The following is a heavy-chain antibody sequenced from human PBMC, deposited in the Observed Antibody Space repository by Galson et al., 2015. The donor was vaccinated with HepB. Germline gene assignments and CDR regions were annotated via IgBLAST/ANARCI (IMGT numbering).Heavy chain of an antibody. D-gene: IGHD5-24*01. CDR3: ARVRRRDGYNFDI. Sequence: SVKVSCKASGYTFTSYGISWVRQAPGQGLEWMGWISAYNGNTNYAQKLQGRVTMTTDTSTSTAYMELRSLGSDDTAVHYCARVRRRDGYNFDIWGQGTMVTVSS. CDR2: ISAYNGNT. CDR1: GYTFTSYG. V-gene: IGHV1-18*04. J-gene: IGHJ3*02.